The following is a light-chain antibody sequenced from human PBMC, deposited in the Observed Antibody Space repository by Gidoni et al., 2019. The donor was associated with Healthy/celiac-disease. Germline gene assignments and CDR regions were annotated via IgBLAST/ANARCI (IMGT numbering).Light chain of an antibody. CDR2: AAS. CDR1: QSISSY. J-gene: IGKJ1*01. Sequence: DTHMTQSPSSLSASGGDRVTITCRASQSISSYLNWYKQKPGKAPKLLIYAASSLQSGVPSRFSGSGSGTDFTLTISSLQPEDFATYYCQQSYSTPWTFGQXTKVEIK. CDR3: QQSYSTPWT. V-gene: IGKV1-39*01.